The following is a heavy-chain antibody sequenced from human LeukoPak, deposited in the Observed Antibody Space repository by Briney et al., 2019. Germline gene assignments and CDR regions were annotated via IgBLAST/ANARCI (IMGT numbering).Heavy chain of an antibody. V-gene: IGHV1-2*02. CDR1: GYTFTGYY. Sequence: ASVKVSCKASGYTFTGYYMHWVRQAPGQGLEWMGWINPNSGGTNYAQKFQGRVTMTRDTSISTAYMELSRLRSDDTAVYYCARDLAMGEYYFDYWGQGTLVTVSS. J-gene: IGHJ4*02. CDR2: INPNSGGT. D-gene: IGHD3-16*01. CDR3: ARDLAMGEYYFDY.